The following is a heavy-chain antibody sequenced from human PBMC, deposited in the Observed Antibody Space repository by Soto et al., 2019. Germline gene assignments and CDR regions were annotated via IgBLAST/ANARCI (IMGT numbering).Heavy chain of an antibody. CDR3: ARPPSGGFWSGYLFDY. Sequence: GGSLRLSCAASGFTFSSYSMNWVRQAPGKGLEWVSYISSSSSTIYYADSVKGRFTISRDNAKNSLYLQMNSLRAEDTAVYYCARPPSGGFWSGYLFDYWGQGTLVTVSS. CDR1: GFTFSSYS. D-gene: IGHD3-3*01. CDR2: ISSSSSTI. J-gene: IGHJ4*02. V-gene: IGHV3-48*01.